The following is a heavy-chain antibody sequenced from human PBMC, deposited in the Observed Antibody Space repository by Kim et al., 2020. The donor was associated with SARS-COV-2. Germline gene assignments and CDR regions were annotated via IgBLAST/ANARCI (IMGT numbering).Heavy chain of an antibody. J-gene: IGHJ6*03. CDR3: SRVVTMVQGVIIAPYDYYYVDV. D-gene: IGHD3-10*01. Sequence: SETLSLTCTVSGGSISSYYWSWIRQPPGKGLEWIGYIYYSGSTNYNPSLKSRVTISVDTSKNQFSLKLSSVTAADTAVYYCSRVVTMVQGVIIAPYDYYYVDVWGKGTTVTVSS. V-gene: IGHV4-59*01. CDR2: IYYSGST. CDR1: GGSISSYY.